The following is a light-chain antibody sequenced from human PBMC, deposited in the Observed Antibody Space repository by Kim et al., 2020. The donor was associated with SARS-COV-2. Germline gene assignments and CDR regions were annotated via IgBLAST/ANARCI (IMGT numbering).Light chain of an antibody. Sequence: GDRVTITCRASRTINIWLAWYQQKPGKAPNLLIYDASNLETGVPSRFSSSGSRTQFTLTISSLQPADFATYYCQEYKSDSWTFGQGTKVDIK. CDR1: RTINIW. CDR2: DAS. CDR3: QEYKSDSWT. J-gene: IGKJ1*01. V-gene: IGKV1-5*01.